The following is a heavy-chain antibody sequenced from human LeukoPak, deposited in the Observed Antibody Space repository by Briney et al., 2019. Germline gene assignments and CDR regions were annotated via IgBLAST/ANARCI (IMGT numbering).Heavy chain of an antibody. Sequence: GGSLRLSCAASGFTFSSYSMNWVRQAPGKGLEWVSSISTSSTYIYYADSVKGRFTISRDDAKNSLYLQMNSLRAEDTAVYYCARDPPFIIGTTFFDYWGQGTLLTVSS. V-gene: IGHV3-21*01. CDR2: ISTSSTYI. CDR1: GFTFSSYS. D-gene: IGHD1-20*01. CDR3: ARDPPFIIGTTFFDY. J-gene: IGHJ4*02.